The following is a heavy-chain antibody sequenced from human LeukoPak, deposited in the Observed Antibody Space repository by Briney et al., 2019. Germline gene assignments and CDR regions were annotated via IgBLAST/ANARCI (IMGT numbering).Heavy chain of an antibody. V-gene: IGHV4-31*03. CDR1: GTSISSGAYS. D-gene: IGHD3-3*01. CDR3: ARTITIFGALGYFDY. J-gene: IGHJ4*02. Sequence: SETLSLTCTVSGTSISSGAYSWSCVRQHPGKGLEWIVYIYYSGNTYYNPSLKRRVTISVDTSKNQFSLKLSSVTAADTAVYYCARTITIFGALGYFDYWGQGTLVTVSS. CDR2: IYYSGNT.